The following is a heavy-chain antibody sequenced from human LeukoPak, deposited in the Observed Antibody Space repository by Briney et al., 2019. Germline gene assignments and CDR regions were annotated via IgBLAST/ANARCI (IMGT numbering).Heavy chain of an antibody. D-gene: IGHD3-16*01. CDR2: ISGSGGST. CDR1: GFTFSSYA. Sequence: PGGSLRLSCAASGFTFSSYAMSWVRQAPGKGLEWVSGISGSGGSTVYADSVKGRFTISRDNFKNTVFLQMNSLSDEDTAVYYCARDLVGYYFEYWGQGTLVTVSS. J-gene: IGHJ4*02. CDR3: ARDLVGYYFEY. V-gene: IGHV3-23*01.